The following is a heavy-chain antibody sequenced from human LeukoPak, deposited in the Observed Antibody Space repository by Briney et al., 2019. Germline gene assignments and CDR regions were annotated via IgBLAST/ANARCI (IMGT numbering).Heavy chain of an antibody. CDR2: ISSSSSYI. J-gene: IGHJ6*03. CDR1: GFTFSSYS. V-gene: IGHV3-21*01. D-gene: IGHD3-3*01. Sequence: GGSLRLSCAASGFTFSSYSMNWVRQAPGKGLEWVSSISSSSSYIYYADSVKGRFTISRDNAKNSLYLQMNSLRAGDTAVYYCARGPRDYDFWSGYYGYYYYYMDVWGKGTTVTVSS. CDR3: ARGPRDYDFWSGYYGYYYYYMDV.